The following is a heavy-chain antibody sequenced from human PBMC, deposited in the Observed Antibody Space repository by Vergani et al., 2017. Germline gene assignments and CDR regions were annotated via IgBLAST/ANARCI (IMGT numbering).Heavy chain of an antibody. CDR2: IIPVLGKT. D-gene: IGHD2-21*02. Sequence: QVQLVQSGAEVKKPGSSVKVSCKASGATFRSNTISWVRQVPGQGLEWMGRIIPVLGKTKYAQEFQGILTITADTSTSTAYMELTSLRSQDTAFYYCARDPRGYGGDPEDYYYGMDVWGQGTTVTVSS. V-gene: IGHV1-69*08. CDR1: GATFRSNT. J-gene: IGHJ6*02. CDR3: ARDPRGYGGDPEDYYYGMDV.